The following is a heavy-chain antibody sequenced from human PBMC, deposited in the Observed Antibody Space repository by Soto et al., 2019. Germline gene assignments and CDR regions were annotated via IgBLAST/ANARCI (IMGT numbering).Heavy chain of an antibody. CDR1: GDSFSNSA. V-gene: IGHV1-69*18. J-gene: IGHJ4*02. CDR3: AKARGVTTTAFDN. CDR2: IIPHFGAG. Sequence: QVQLLQSGAEVKKPGSSMKVSCKVSGDSFSNSAISWVRQAPGQGLEWMGNIIPHFGAGDSAQKFQGRVTITADVSTSTVYMELTNLRHEDTAVYFCAKARGVTTTAFDNWGLGTLVTVSS. D-gene: IGHD3-3*01.